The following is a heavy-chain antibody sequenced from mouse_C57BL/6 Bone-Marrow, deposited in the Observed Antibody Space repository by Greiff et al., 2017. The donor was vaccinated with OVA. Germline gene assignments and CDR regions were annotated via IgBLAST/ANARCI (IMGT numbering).Heavy chain of an antibody. CDR2: IWSDGST. J-gene: IGHJ3*01. CDR1: GFSLTSYG. D-gene: IGHD2-4*01. Sequence: VMLVESGSGLVAPSQSLSITCTVSGFSLTSYGVHWVRQPPGKGLEWLVVIWSDGSTTYNSALKSRLSISKDNSKSQVFLKMNSLQTDDTAMYYCARQKLDDYEGAWFAYWGQGTLVTVSA. V-gene: IGHV2-6-1*01. CDR3: ARQKLDDYEGAWFAY.